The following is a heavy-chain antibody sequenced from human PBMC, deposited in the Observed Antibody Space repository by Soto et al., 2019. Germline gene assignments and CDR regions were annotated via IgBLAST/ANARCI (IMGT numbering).Heavy chain of an antibody. J-gene: IGHJ4*02. CDR3: ARGYWRLGESYYFDS. D-gene: IGHD3-16*01. Sequence: PGGSLKLSSAASGFTVISRYMSWVRQAPGMGLEWVSVILTGGGTHYADSVKGRFTVSRDNSQNTVYLQMNNLRGEDTATYYCARGYWRLGESYYFDSWGQGTLVTVSS. V-gene: IGHV3-53*01. CDR1: GFTVISRY. CDR2: ILTGGGT.